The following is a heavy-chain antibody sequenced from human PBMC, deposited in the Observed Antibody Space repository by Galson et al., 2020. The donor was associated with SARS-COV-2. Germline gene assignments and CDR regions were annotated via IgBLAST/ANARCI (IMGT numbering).Heavy chain of an antibody. D-gene: IGHD3-22*01. CDR1: GSTFSSYA. J-gene: IGHJ3*02. V-gene: IGHV1-69*01. CDR2: IIPIFGTA. Sequence: GASLKISCKASGSTFSSYAISWVRQAPGQGLEWMGGIIPIFGTANYAQKFQGRVTITADESTSTAYMELSSLRSEDTAVYYCLADSSGYYGIDPDVDAFGIWGQGTMVTVSS. CDR3: LADSSGYYGIDPDVDAFGI.